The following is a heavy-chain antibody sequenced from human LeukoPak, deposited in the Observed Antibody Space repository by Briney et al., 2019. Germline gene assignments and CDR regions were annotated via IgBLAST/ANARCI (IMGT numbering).Heavy chain of an antibody. Sequence: SETLSLTCTVSGGSISSSSHYWGWIRQPPGKGPEWIGSLYYSGSTYYNPPLKSRVTISVDTSKNQFSLKLSSVTATDTAVYYCARHDCATTSCLYFYGMDVWGQGTTVTVSS. CDR1: GGSISSSSHY. V-gene: IGHV4-39*01. CDR2: LYYSGST. CDR3: ARHDCATTSCLYFYGMDV. D-gene: IGHD2-2*01. J-gene: IGHJ6*02.